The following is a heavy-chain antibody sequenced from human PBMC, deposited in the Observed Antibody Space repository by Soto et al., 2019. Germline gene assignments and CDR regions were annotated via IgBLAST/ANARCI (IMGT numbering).Heavy chain of an antibody. Sequence: PSETLSLTCAVSGGSISSGGYSWSWIRQPPGKGLEWIGYIYHSGSTYYNPSLKSRVTISVDRSKNQFSLKLSSVTAADTAVYYCARTIGDLYYFDYWGQGTLVTVSS. CDR2: IYHSGST. CDR3: ARTIGDLYYFDY. D-gene: IGHD4-17*01. J-gene: IGHJ4*02. V-gene: IGHV4-30-2*01. CDR1: GGSISSGGYS.